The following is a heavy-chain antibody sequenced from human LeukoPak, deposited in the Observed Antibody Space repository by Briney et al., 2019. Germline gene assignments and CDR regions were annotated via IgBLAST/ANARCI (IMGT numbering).Heavy chain of an antibody. D-gene: IGHD3-10*01. Sequence: SETLSLTCTVSGGSISSYYWSWIRQPPGKGLEWIAYISDIGSINYNPSLKSRVTISLDTSKNQFSLKLSSVTAADTAVYYCARGSYYYYYVMDVWGQGTTVTVSS. V-gene: IGHV4-59*08. CDR2: ISDIGSI. J-gene: IGHJ6*02. CDR1: GGSISSYY. CDR3: ARGSYYYYYVMDV.